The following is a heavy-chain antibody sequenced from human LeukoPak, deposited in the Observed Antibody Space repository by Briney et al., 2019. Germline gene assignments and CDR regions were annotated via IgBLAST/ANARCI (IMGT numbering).Heavy chain of an antibody. CDR1: GGSISSGSYY. D-gene: IGHD3-22*01. CDR3: ARAPGAWLYGAFGI. V-gene: IGHV4-61*02. J-gene: IGHJ3*02. CDR2: IYTSGST. Sequence: PSETLSLTCTVSGGSISSGSYYWSWIRQPAGKGLEWIGRIYTSGSTNYNPSLKSRVTISVDTSKNQFSLKLSSVTAADTAVYYCARAPGAWLYGAFGIWGQGTMVTVSS.